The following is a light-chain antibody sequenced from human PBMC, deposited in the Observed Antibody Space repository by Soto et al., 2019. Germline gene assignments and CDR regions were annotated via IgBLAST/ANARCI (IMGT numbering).Light chain of an antibody. CDR3: QQANSFPPD. V-gene: IGKV1-12*01. Sequence: DIQMTQSPSSVSASVGARCTITGRASQGISSWLAWYQQKKGKXXKXXIYAASRLQSGVPSRFRGIGSGTDFTINITSLKPEDGATDDGQQANSFPPDFGQGTRLEI. J-gene: IGKJ5*01. CDR1: QGISSW. CDR2: AAS.